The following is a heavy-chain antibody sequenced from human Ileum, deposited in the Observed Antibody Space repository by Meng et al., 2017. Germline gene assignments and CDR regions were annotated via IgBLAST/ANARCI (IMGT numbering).Heavy chain of an antibody. CDR2: IHYTAGT. V-gene: IGHV4-4*02. CDR3: ARDPYSGGPGDY. CDR1: GGSFSDTNW. D-gene: IGHD1-26*01. J-gene: IGHJ4*02. Sequence: QVQSQAALPGPVKPAGTLSLTCAVSGGSFSDTNWWYWVRQPPGKGLEWLGEIHYTAGTNYNPSLKSRVTMSVDKAKNQFSLILTSVTAADTAVYYCARDPYSGGPGDYWGQGTLVTVFS.